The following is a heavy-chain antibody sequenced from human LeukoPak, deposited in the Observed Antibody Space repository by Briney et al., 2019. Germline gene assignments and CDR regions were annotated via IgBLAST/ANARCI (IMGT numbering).Heavy chain of an antibody. J-gene: IGHJ2*01. Sequence: GESLKISCKGSGYSFTSYWIGWVRQMPGKGLEWMGIINPGDSDTRYSPSFQGQVTISADKSISTAYLQWSSLKASDTAMYHCARLEGDYYDSSGYAHYWYFDLWGRGTLVTVSS. CDR3: ARLEGDYYDSSGYAHYWYFDL. D-gene: IGHD3-22*01. CDR1: GYSFTSYW. V-gene: IGHV5-51*01. CDR2: INPGDSDT.